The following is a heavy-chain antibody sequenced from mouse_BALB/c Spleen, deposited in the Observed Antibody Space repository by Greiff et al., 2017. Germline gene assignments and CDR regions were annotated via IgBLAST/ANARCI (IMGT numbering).Heavy chain of an antibody. CDR3: ARDFPFCTTVCAYFDV. D-gene: IGHD1-1*01. CDR2: IWSGGST. Sequence: VKLMESGPGLVQPSQSLSITCTVSGFSLTSYGVHWVRQSPGKGLEWLGVIWSGGSTDYNAAFISRLSISKDNSKSQVFFTMNSLQANDTAIYYCARDFPFCTTVCAYFDVWGAGTTVTVSS. J-gene: IGHJ1*01. CDR1: GFSLTSYG. V-gene: IGHV2-2*02.